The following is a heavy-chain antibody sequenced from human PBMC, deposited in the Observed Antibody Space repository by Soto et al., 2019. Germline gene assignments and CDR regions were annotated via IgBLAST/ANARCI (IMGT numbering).Heavy chain of an antibody. CDR3: AKDREIYGDYVPVDY. J-gene: IGHJ4*02. Sequence: QVQLVESGGGVVQPGRSLRLSCAASGFTFSSYGMHWVRQAPGKGLEWVAVISYDGSNKYYADSVKGRFTISRDNSKNTLYLQMNSLRAEDTAVYYWAKDREIYGDYVPVDYWGQGTLVTVSS. V-gene: IGHV3-30*18. CDR2: ISYDGSNK. CDR1: GFTFSSYG. D-gene: IGHD4-17*01.